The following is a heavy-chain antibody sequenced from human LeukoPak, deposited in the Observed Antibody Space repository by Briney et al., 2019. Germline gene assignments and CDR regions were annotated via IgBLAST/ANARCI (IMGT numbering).Heavy chain of an antibody. V-gene: IGHV1-18*01. CDR2: ISAYNGNT. CDR3: ARVYGSGSYSPNWFDP. D-gene: IGHD3-10*01. Sequence: GESLKISCKASGYTFTSYGISWVRQAPGQGLEWMGWISAYNGNTNYAQKLQGRVTMTTDTSTSTAYMELRSLRSDDTAVYYCARVYGSGSYSPNWFDPWGQGTLVTVSS. CDR1: GYTFTSYG. J-gene: IGHJ5*02.